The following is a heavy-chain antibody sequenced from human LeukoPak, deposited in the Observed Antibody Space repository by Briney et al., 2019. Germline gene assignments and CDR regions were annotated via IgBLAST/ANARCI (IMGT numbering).Heavy chain of an antibody. V-gene: IGHV4-59*11. CDR1: GGSISSHY. CDR2: IYYSGST. D-gene: IGHD1-26*01. J-gene: IGHJ4*02. CDR3: ASQKAVGATIYPYYFDY. Sequence: SETLSLTCTVSGGSISSHYWSWIRQPPGKGLEWIGYIYYSGSTNYNPSLKSRVTISVDTSKNQFSLKLSSVTAADTAVYHCASQKAVGATIYPYYFDYWGQGTLVTVSS.